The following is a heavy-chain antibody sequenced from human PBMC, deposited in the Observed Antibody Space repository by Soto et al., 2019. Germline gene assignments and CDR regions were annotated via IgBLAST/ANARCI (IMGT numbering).Heavy chain of an antibody. V-gene: IGHV4-59*01. CDR2: ISYSGST. CDR3: ARGTSWQLPFVY. D-gene: IGHD6-13*01. J-gene: IGHJ4*02. CDR1: SDSISSYY. Sequence: QVQLQESGPGLVKPSETLSLTCTVSSDSISSYYWSWIRQPPGKRLEWIGYISYSGSTDYNPSLKSRVTISGDTSKNQFSLKVSSVTAADTAVYYCARGTSWQLPFVYWGPGTLVTVSS.